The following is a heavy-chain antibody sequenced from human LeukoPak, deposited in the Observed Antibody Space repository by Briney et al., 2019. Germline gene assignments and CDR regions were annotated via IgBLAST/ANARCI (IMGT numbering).Heavy chain of an antibody. Sequence: PSETLSLTCAVYGGSFSGYYWSWIRQPPGKGLEWIGEINHRGSTNYNPSLKSRVTISVDTSKNQFSLKLSSVTAADTAVYYCASGNNLNYYGSGSYACDYWGQGTLVTVSS. D-gene: IGHD3-10*01. J-gene: IGHJ4*02. CDR1: GGSFSGYY. CDR3: ASGNNLNYYGSGSYACDY. CDR2: INHRGST. V-gene: IGHV4-34*01.